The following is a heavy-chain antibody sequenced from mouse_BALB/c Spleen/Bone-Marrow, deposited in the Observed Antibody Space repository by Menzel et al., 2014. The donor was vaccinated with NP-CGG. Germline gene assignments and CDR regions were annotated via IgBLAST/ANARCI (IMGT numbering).Heavy chain of an antibody. CDR2: IDPANGNT. V-gene: IGHV14-3*02. Sequence: VQLKQSGAELVKPGASVKLSCTASGFNIKDTYMHWVKQRPEQGLEWIGRIDPANGNTKYDPKFQGKATITADTSSNTAYLQLSSLTSEDTAVYYCAVYDYEGLAYWPQATLVPVSA. D-gene: IGHD2-4*01. CDR1: GFNIKDTY. CDR3: AVYDYEGLAY. J-gene: IGHJ3*01.